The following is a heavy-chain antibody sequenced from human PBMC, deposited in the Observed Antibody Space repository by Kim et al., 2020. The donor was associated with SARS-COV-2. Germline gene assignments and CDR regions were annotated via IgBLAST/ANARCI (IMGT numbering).Heavy chain of an antibody. CDR2: VYSRGGT. D-gene: IGHD1-1*01. V-gene: IGHV3-13*01. CDR3: ATTVPAVNSFDF. J-gene: IGHJ4*02. Sequence: GGSLRLSCATSGFKFTAYDLHWVRQSPGKGLEWVAGVYSRGGTHYADSVRVRFTISRDLSRNSLYLQMNGLGVGDTAMFFCATTVPAVNSFDFLGRGTLV. CDR1: GFKFTAYD.